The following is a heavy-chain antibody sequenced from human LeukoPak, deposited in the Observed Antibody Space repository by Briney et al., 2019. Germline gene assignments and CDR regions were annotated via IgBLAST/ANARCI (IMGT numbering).Heavy chain of an antibody. V-gene: IGHV3-30*03. Sequence: GRSLRLSCAASGFTFSSYGMHWVRQAPGKGLEWVAVISYDGSNKYYADSVKGRFTISRDNSKNPLSLQMNGLRAEDTAVYYCAAPEGGWGAWIGYFQHWGQGTLVTVSS. CDR2: ISYDGSNK. D-gene: IGHD6-19*01. CDR1: GFTFSSYG. J-gene: IGHJ1*01. CDR3: AAPEGGWGAWIGYFQH.